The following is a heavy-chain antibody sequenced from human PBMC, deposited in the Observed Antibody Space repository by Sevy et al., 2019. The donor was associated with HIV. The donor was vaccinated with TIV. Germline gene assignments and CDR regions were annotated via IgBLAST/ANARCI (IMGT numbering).Heavy chain of an antibody. CDR1: AGSISSSCY. CDR2: FYYSGSI. J-gene: IGHJ4*02. CDR3: ARNDYSDYYFDY. V-gene: IGHV4-31*03. Sequence: SETLSLTCTVSAGSISSSCYWSWIRLLPGKGLEWIGYFYYSGSIYYNPSLKSRVTIFIDTSKNQFSLKLSSVTAADTAVYYCARNDYSDYYFDYWGQGTLVTVSS. D-gene: IGHD4-17*01.